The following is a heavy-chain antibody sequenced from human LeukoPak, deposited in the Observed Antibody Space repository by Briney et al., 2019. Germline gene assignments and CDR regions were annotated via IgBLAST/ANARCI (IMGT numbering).Heavy chain of an antibody. CDR2: ISSSSSYI. CDR3: ARELGITGTTAFDY. Sequence: GGSLRLSCAASGFTFSSYSMNWVRQAPGKGLEWVSSISSSSSYIYYADSVKGRFTISRDNAKNSLYLQMNSLRAEDTAVYYCARELGITGTTAFDYWGQGTPVTVSS. J-gene: IGHJ4*02. V-gene: IGHV3-21*01. D-gene: IGHD1-20*01. CDR1: GFTFSSYS.